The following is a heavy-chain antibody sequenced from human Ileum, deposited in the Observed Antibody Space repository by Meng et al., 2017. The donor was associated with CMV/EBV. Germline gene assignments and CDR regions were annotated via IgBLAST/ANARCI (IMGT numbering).Heavy chain of an antibody. V-gene: IGHV3-9*01. D-gene: IGHD3-10*01. CDR3: IKDISPGGLDH. Sequence: GGSLRLSCAASGFTFDGFAMHWLRQGPRKGLEWVSGIDWNTGRREYADSVKGRFTISRDDAENSLYLYMNSLRPEDTGMYFCIKDISPGGLDHWGQGTLVTVSS. CDR1: GFTFDGFA. J-gene: IGHJ5*02. CDR2: IDWNTGRR.